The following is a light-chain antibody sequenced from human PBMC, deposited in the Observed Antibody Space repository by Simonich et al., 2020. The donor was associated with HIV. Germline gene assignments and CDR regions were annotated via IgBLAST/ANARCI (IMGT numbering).Light chain of an antibody. V-gene: IGKV4-1*01. Sequence: DIVMTQSPDSLAVSLGERATINCKSSQNVLYSSNNKNYLAWEQQKPGQPPKLVIYWAATLEAGVPARFSGSGSGTDFTLTINSLQAEDVAVYYCQRYYITSITFGQGTRLEIK. CDR3: QRYYITSIT. CDR2: WAA. CDR1: QNVLYSSNNKNY. J-gene: IGKJ5*01.